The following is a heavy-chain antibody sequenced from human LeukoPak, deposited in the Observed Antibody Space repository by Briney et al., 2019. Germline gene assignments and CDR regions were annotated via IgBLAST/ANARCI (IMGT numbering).Heavy chain of an antibody. D-gene: IGHD2-2*01. CDR2: IYHTGST. J-gene: IGHJ5*02. CDR3: ARLQYCSGTSCYWFDP. V-gene: IGHV4-30-2*01. CDR1: GGSISSGLYS. Sequence: PSETLSLTCDVSGGSISSGLYSWSWIRQPLGKGLEWIGCIYHTGSTYYNPPLKSRVTISVDTSKNQFSLRLSSVTAADTAVYYCARLQYCSGTSCYWFDPWGQGTLVTVSS.